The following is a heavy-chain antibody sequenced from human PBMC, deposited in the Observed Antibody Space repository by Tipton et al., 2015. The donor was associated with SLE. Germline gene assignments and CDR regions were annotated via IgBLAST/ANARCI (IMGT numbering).Heavy chain of an antibody. CDR2: VYYTGST. Sequence: TLSLTCSVSGVSVSSSLYLWDWIRQPPGKGLEWIGNVYYTGSTNHNPSLKSRVTISIDTSKNQFSLKLSSVTAADTAIYYCARRVWDYGDSYYFDFWGHGTLVTVSS. D-gene: IGHD4-17*01. CDR3: ARRVWDYGDSYYFDF. CDR1: GVSVSSSLYL. J-gene: IGHJ4*01. V-gene: IGHV4-39*07.